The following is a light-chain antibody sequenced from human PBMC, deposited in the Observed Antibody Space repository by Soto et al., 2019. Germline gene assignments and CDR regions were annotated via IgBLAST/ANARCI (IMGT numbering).Light chain of an antibody. CDR3: QQSDSLPNT. Sequence: DIQMTQSPSSLSASVGDRVTITCRARQDISNYLNWYQQRPGKAPKLPTYDASNLERGVPSRFSGNRSGTHFTFAITSLQPEDVATYDCQQSDSLPNTFGQGTRLEI. V-gene: IGKV1-33*01. CDR1: QDISNY. CDR2: DAS. J-gene: IGKJ5*01.